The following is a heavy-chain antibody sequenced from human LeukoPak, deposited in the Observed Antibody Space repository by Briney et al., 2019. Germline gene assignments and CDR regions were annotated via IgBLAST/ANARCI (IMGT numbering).Heavy chain of an antibody. Sequence: ASVKVSCKASGYIFTNHGISWVRQAPGQGLEWMGWISAYNDNTNYAQKFQGRVTMTTDTSTSTAYMELRSLRSDDTAVYYCAREGTRLYDSYYYYGMDVWGQGTTVTVSS. CDR3: AREGTRLYDSYYYYGMDV. V-gene: IGHV1-18*01. D-gene: IGHD1-14*01. CDR2: ISAYNDNT. J-gene: IGHJ6*02. CDR1: GYIFTNHG.